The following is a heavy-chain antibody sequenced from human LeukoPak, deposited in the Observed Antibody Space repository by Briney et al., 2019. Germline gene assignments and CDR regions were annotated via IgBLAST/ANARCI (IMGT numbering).Heavy chain of an antibody. J-gene: IGHJ4*02. CDR2: ISGSGGST. Sequence: GGSLRLSCAASGFTFSSYALTWVRQAPGKGLEWVSVISGSGGSTYNADSVKGRFTISRDNSKNALYLQMNSLRAEDTAVYYCAKSYYYGSGSYLDYWGQGTLVTVSS. V-gene: IGHV3-23*01. CDR3: AKSYYYGSGSYLDY. D-gene: IGHD3-10*01. CDR1: GFTFSSYA.